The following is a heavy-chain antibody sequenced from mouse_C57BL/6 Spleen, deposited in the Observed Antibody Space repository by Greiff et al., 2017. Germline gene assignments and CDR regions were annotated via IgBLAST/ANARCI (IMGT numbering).Heavy chain of an antibody. D-gene: IGHD1-1*01. Sequence: QVQLQQSGPELAKPGASVKISCKASGYAFSSSWMNWVKQRPGKGLEWIGRIYPGDGDTNYNGKFKGKATLTADKSSNTDYMQLSSLTSEDSAVYFCARDGSSSWFAYWGRGTLVTVSA. V-gene: IGHV1-82*01. CDR2: IYPGDGDT. J-gene: IGHJ3*01. CDR1: GYAFSSSW. CDR3: ARDGSSSWFAY.